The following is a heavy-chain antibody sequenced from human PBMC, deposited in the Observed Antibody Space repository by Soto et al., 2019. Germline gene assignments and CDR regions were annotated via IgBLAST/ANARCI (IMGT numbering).Heavy chain of an antibody. CDR3: ARVWGGAFDI. D-gene: IGHD3-10*01. Sequence: QVQLQESGPGLVKPSETLSLTCTVSGGSISSYHWSWIRQPPGKGLDWIGYIYYSGSTTYNPSLKSRVTISVDTSKNQFSLKLSSVTAADTAVYYCARVWGGAFDIWGQGTMVTVSS. J-gene: IGHJ3*02. CDR2: IYYSGST. V-gene: IGHV4-59*01. CDR1: GGSISSYH.